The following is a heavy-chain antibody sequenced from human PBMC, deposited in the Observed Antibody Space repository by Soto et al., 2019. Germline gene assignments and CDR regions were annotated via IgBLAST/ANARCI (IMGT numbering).Heavy chain of an antibody. D-gene: IGHD2-15*01. CDR2: INAGNGNT. CDR3: ARGGPLGYCSGGSCLYYFDY. CDR1: GYTFTSYA. J-gene: IGHJ4*02. V-gene: IGHV1-3*01. Sequence: GASVKVSCKASGYTFTSYAMHWVRQAPGQRLEWMGWINAGNGNTKYSQKFQGRVTITRDTSASTAYMELSSLRSEDTAVYYCARGGPLGYCSGGSCLYYFDYWGQGTLVTVSS.